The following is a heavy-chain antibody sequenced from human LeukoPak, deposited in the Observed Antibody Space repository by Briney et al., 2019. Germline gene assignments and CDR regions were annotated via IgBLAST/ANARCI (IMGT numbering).Heavy chain of an antibody. CDR2: MNQDGSEK. Sequence: GGSLRLSCAASGFTFSSYWMSWVRQAPGKGLEWVANMNQDGSEKYYVDSVKGRFTISRDNAKNSLYLQMNSLRAKDTAVYYCASCSGGSCYSAYWGQGTLVTVSS. CDR3: ASCSGGSCYSAY. V-gene: IGHV3-7*03. CDR1: GFTFSSYW. J-gene: IGHJ4*02. D-gene: IGHD2-15*01.